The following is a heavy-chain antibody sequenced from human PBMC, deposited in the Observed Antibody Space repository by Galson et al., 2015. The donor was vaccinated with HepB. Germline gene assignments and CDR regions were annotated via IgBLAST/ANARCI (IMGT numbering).Heavy chain of an antibody. CDR2: IKQDGSEK. D-gene: IGHD3-22*01. Sequence: SLRLSCAASGFTFSSYWMSWVRQAPGKGLEWVANIKQDGSEKYYVDSVKGRFTISRDNAKNSLYLQMNSLRAEDTAVYYCARHYSDSSGYYRSDSFDIWGQGTMVTVSS. J-gene: IGHJ3*02. V-gene: IGHV3-7*03. CDR1: GFTFSSYW. CDR3: ARHYSDSSGYYRSDSFDI.